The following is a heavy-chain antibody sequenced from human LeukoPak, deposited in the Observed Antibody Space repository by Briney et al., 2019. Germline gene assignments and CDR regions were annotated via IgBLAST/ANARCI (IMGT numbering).Heavy chain of an antibody. CDR1: GFTFSSYA. CDR3: ARSPQGRLRYFDWLLQPLDY. D-gene: IGHD3-9*01. Sequence: GGSLRLSCAASGFTFSSYAMSWVRQAPGKGLEWVSIISGSGDNTYYADSMKGRFTISRDNSKNTLYLQMNSLRAEDTAVYYCARSPQGRLRYFDWLLQPLDYWGQGTLVTVSS. V-gene: IGHV3-23*01. CDR2: ISGSGDNT. J-gene: IGHJ4*02.